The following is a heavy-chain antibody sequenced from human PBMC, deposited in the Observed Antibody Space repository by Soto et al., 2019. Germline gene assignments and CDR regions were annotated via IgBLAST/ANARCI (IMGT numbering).Heavy chain of an antibody. CDR2: IKHSGST. V-gene: IGHV4-34*01. CDR3: ASRERAVARRGFSAEYFQH. J-gene: IGHJ1*01. D-gene: IGHD6-19*01. CDR1: GGSFSGYY. Sequence: QVQLQQWGAGLLKPSETLSLTCAVYGGSFSGYYWSWIRQPPGKGLEWSGEIKHSGSTNYNPSLKRRVTISVDSYKNQFSLMLSSVTAEATVFYYCASRERAVARRGFSAEYFQHWGQGTLVTVSS.